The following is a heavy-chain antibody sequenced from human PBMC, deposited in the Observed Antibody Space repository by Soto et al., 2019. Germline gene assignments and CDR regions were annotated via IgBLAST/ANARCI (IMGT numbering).Heavy chain of an antibody. Sequence: SETLSLTCTVSGGSISSGGYHWSWIRQHPGKGLEWIGYIYYSGSAYYSPSLESRVTISLDTSKNQFSLKLTSVSAADTAVYYCARVGYDSSGYYSSDHYFDYWGQGTLVTVSS. CDR1: GGSISSGGYH. CDR3: ARVGYDSSGYYSSDHYFDY. J-gene: IGHJ4*02. D-gene: IGHD3-22*01. CDR2: IYYSGSA. V-gene: IGHV4-31*03.